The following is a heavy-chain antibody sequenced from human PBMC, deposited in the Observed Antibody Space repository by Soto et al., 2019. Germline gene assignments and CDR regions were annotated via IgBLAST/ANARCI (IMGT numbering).Heavy chain of an antibody. V-gene: IGHV3-23*01. Sequence: EVQLLESGGGLVQPGGSLRLPCAASGFTFSSYAMSWVRQAPGKGLEWVSAISGSGGSTYYADSVKGRFTISRDNSKNTLYLQMNSLRAEDTAVYYCAKDRSGGIAVAGTYYYYGMDVWGQGTTVTVSS. CDR1: GFTFSSYA. D-gene: IGHD6-19*01. CDR3: AKDRSGGIAVAGTYYYYGMDV. CDR2: ISGSGGST. J-gene: IGHJ6*02.